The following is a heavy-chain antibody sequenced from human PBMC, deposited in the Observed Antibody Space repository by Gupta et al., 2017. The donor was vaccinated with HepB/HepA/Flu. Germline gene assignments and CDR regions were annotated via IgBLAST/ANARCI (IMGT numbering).Heavy chain of an antibody. J-gene: IGHJ4*02. D-gene: IGHD5-18*01. CDR2: ISHDGSNK. CDR3: ARSRVGYSYGLFDY. Sequence: QVQLVESGGGVVQPGRSLRLSCAASGFTFSNYALHWVRQAPGKGLEWVAVISHDGSNKYYAESVKGRFIISRDNSKNTLYLQMNSLRAEDTAVYYCARSRVGYSYGLFDYWGQGTLVTVSS. V-gene: IGHV3-30-3*01. CDR1: GFTFSNYA.